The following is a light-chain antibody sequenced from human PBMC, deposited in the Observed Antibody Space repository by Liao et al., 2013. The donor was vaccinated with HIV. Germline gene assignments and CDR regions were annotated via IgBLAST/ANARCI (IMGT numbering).Light chain of an antibody. CDR2: YDS. CDR1: NIGSKS. V-gene: IGLV3-21*04. J-gene: IGLJ3*02. Sequence: SYELTQPPSVSVAPGKTARITCGGNNIGSKSVHWYQQKPGQAPVLVIYYDSDRPSGIPERFSGSNSGNTATLTISRVEAGDEADYYCQVWDSSSYHLVFGGGTKLTVL. CDR3: QVWDSSSYHLV.